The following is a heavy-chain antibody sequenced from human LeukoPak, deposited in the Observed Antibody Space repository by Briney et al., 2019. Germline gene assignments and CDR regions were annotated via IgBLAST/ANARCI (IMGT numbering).Heavy chain of an antibody. D-gene: IGHD3-22*01. J-gene: IGHJ4*02. Sequence: GSLRLSCAASGFTFSSYAMSWVRQAPGKGLEWVSAISGSGGSTYYADSVKGRFTISRDNSKNTLYLQMNSLRAEDTAVYYCATEYYYDSSGYYFAPYYFDYWGQGTLVTVSS. CDR1: GFTFSSYA. V-gene: IGHV3-23*01. CDR3: ATEYYYDSSGYYFAPYYFDY. CDR2: ISGSGGST.